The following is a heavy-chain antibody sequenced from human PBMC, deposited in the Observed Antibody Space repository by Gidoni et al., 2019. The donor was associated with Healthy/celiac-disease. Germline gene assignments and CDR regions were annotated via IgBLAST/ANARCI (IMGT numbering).Heavy chain of an antibody. CDR1: GFTVSSNY. D-gene: IGHD3-10*01. V-gene: IGHV3-53*01. Sequence: EVQLVESGGGLIQPGGSLTLPCAASGFTVSSNYMSWVRQAPGKGLEWVSVIYSGGSTYYADSVKGRFTISRDNSKNTLYLQMNSLRAEDTAVYYCARSYYGSGRFDPWGQGTLVTVSS. CDR2: IYSGGST. J-gene: IGHJ5*02. CDR3: ARSYYGSGRFDP.